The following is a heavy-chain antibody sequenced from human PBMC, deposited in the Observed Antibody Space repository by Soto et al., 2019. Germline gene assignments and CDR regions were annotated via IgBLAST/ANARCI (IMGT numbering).Heavy chain of an antibody. Sequence: QVQLQESGPGLVKPSETLSLTCAVSGGSISSPNWWSWYRQPPGKGLEWIGEMYPSGSSNRNPSLNSRVTISLDTSKNRFSLKLTSLTAADTAMYYCAREGFDHRTDYWGQGIPVTVSS. CDR2: MYPSGSS. V-gene: IGHV4-4*02. CDR1: GGSISSPNW. J-gene: IGHJ4*02. CDR3: AREGFDHRTDY.